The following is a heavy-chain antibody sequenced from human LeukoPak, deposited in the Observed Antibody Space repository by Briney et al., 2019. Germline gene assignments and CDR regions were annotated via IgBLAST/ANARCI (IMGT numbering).Heavy chain of an antibody. CDR1: GGSLSSSNW. Sequence: SETLSLTCAVSGGSLSSSNWWSWVRQPPGKGLEWIGEIYHSGSTNYNPSLKSRVTISVDKSKNQFSLKLSSVTAADTAVYYCARHKYQLLQGNWFDPWGQGTLVTVSS. D-gene: IGHD2-2*01. CDR2: IYHSGST. J-gene: IGHJ5*02. V-gene: IGHV4-4*02. CDR3: ARHKYQLLQGNWFDP.